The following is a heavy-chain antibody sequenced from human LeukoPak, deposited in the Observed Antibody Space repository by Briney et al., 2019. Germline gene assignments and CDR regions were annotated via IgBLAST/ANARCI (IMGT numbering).Heavy chain of an antibody. J-gene: IGHJ6*03. Sequence: SGTLSLTCAVSGGSISSSNWWTWVRQPPGKGLEWIGEIYRSGSTNYNPSLKSRVTISIDTSKNQFSLKLSSVTAADTAVYYCARLSGYGLHYYYYMDVWGSGTTVTVSS. CDR1: GGSISSSNW. V-gene: IGHV4-4*02. D-gene: IGHD5-12*01. CDR3: ARLSGYGLHYYYYMDV. CDR2: IYRSGST.